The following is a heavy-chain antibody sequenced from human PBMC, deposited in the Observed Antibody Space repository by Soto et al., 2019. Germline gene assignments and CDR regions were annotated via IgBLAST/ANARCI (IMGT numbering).Heavy chain of an antibody. CDR2: ISSSSSYI. J-gene: IGHJ4*02. CDR1: GFTFSSYS. D-gene: IGHD2-15*01. CDR3: ASGDEGWSPGGY. Sequence: GGSLRLSCAASGFTFSSYSMNWVRQAPGKGLGWVSSISSSSSYIYYADSVKGRFTISRDNAKNSLYLQMNSLRAEDTAVYYCASGDEGWSPGGYWGQGTLVTVSS. V-gene: IGHV3-21*01.